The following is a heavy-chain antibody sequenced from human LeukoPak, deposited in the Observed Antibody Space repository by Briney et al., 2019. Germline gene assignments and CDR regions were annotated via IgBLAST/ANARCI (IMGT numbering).Heavy chain of an antibody. J-gene: IGHJ4*02. CDR3: VRNWDY. V-gene: IGHV4-4*07. CDR1: GDFITNRY. D-gene: IGHD1-1*01. Sequence: PSETLSLTCSVSGDFITNRYWSWVRQSAGKGLEWIGRISTRGNTNYNPSLKSRVTMSVDTSNKHFSLKLTSVIAADTAVYYCVRNWDYWGQGTLVTVSS. CDR2: ISTRGNT.